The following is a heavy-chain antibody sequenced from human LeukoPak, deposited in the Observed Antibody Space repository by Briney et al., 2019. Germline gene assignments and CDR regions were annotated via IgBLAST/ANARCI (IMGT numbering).Heavy chain of an antibody. V-gene: IGHV1-69*04. CDR3: AKDGPTVTIFGYFDY. Sequence: SVKVSCKASGGTFSSYAISWVRQAPGQGLEWMGRIIPILGIANYAQKFQGRVTITADKSTSTAYMELSSLRSEDTAVYYCAKDGPTVTIFGYFDYWGHGTLVTVSS. D-gene: IGHD4-17*01. J-gene: IGHJ4*01. CDR1: GGTFSSYA. CDR2: IIPILGIA.